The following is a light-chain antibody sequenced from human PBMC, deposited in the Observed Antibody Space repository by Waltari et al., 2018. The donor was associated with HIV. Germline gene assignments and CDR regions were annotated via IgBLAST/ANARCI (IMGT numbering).Light chain of an antibody. CDR1: QSISSNY. J-gene: IGKJ2*01. Sequence: EIVLTQSPGTLSLSPGERVTLSCRPSQSISSNYLAWHQQKPGQAPRLLIFGASTRATGVPDRFSGSGSGTDVTLTISGLEPEDFAVYYCQQYGHSPPYTFGQGTKLEIK. V-gene: IGKV3-20*01. CDR2: GAS. CDR3: QQYGHSPPYT.